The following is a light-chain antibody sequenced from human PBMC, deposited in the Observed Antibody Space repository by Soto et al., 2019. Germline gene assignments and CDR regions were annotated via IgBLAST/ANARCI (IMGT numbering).Light chain of an antibody. V-gene: IGKV3-15*01. CDR1: QGIGTN. CDR3: QQYNGYSRT. Sequence: EIVMTQSPGTLSVSPGERATLSCRASQGIGTNLAWYQQRPGQAPRLLINAASSRATDIPARFTGRGSGTEFTLTISSMQPDDFATFYCQQYNGYSRTFGQGTKVEI. CDR2: AAS. J-gene: IGKJ1*01.